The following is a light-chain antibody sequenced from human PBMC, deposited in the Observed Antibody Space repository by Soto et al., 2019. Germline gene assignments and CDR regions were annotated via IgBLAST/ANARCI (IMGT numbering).Light chain of an antibody. CDR2: SIS. V-gene: IGKV1-39*01. J-gene: IGKJ4*01. Sequence: DIQLTQSPSSLSASVGDRVSITCRTSQTISSYLNWYHHRPGQAPKLLIYSISNLQSGVPSRFSGGGTGTEFTRTISGLQPEDFGSYSCQQTYNLPPTFGGGTRVQIK. CDR1: QTISSY. CDR3: QQTYNLPPT.